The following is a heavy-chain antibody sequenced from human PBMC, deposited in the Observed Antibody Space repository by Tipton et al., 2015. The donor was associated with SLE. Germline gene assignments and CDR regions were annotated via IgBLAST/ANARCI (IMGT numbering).Heavy chain of an antibody. CDR3: ARPEVATTAHDAFDI. D-gene: IGHD5-12*01. CDR2: ISGSGGST. V-gene: IGHV3-23*01. CDR1: GFTFSSSA. J-gene: IGHJ3*02. Sequence: SLRLSCAASGFTFSSSAMSWVRQAPGKGLEWVSSISGSGGSTYYADSVKGRFTISRDNSKNTLYLQMNSLRAEDTAVYYCARPEVATTAHDAFDIWGQGTMVTVSS.